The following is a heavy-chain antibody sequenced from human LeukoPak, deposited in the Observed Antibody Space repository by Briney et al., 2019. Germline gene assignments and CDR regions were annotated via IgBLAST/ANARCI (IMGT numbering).Heavy chain of an antibody. J-gene: IGHJ5*02. CDR3: ARQAIAATGNWFDP. D-gene: IGHD2-15*01. CDR2: IYHSGST. V-gene: IGHV4-38-2*01. CDR1: GYSISSGYY. Sequence: SETLSLTCAVSGYSISSGYYWGWIRPPPGKGLEWIGSIYHSGSTYYNPSLKSRVTISVDTSKNQFYLKESSVTAADTAVYYCARQAIAATGNWFDPWGQGTLVTVSS.